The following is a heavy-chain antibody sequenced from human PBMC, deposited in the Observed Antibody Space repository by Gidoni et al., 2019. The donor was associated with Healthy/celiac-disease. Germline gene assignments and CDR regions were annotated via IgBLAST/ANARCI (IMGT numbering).Heavy chain of an antibody. D-gene: IGHD3-10*01. Sequence: QITLKESGPTLVKPTQTLTLTCTFSGFSLSTSGVGVGWIRQPPGKALEWLALIYWDDDKRYSPSLKSRLTITKDTSKNQVVLTMTNMDPVDTATYYCAHIPRGLVRSSPLYNWFDPWGQGTLVTVSS. V-gene: IGHV2-5*02. CDR1: GFSLSTSGVG. J-gene: IGHJ5*02. CDR2: IYWDDDK. CDR3: AHIPRGLVRSSPLYNWFDP.